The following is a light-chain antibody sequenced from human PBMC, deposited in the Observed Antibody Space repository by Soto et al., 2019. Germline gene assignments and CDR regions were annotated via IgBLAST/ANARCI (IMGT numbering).Light chain of an antibody. CDR2: KAS. V-gene: IGKV1-5*03. CDR3: QQYNSYWT. J-gene: IGKJ1*01. Sequence: DIQMTQSPSTLSATAGGRVTITCRASQSISSWLAWYQQKPGKAPKLLIYKASSLESGVPSRFSGSGSGTEFTLTISSLQPDDFATYYCQQYNSYWTLGQGTKVDI. CDR1: QSISSW.